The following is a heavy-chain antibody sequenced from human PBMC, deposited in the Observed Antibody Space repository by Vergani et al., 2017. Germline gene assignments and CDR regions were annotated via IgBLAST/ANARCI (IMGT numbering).Heavy chain of an antibody. J-gene: IGHJ5*02. D-gene: IGHD2-2*01. CDR3: ARFLGYCSSTSCRPYWFDP. Sequence: EVQLVESGGGLVKPGGSLRLSCAASGFTFSSYSMNWVRQAPGKGLEWVSSISSSSSYIYYADSVKGRFTISRDNAKNSLYLQMNSLRAEDTAVYYCARFLGYCSSTSCRPYWFDPWGQGTLVTVSS. V-gene: IGHV3-21*01. CDR1: GFTFSSYS. CDR2: ISSSSSYI.